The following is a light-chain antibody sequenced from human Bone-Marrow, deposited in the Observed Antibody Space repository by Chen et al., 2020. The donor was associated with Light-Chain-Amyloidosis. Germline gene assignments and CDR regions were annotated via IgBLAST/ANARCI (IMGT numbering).Light chain of an antibody. CDR2: DDS. V-gene: IGLV3-21*02. Sequence: SYVLTQPSSVSVAPGQKATIACGGNNIGSTSVHWYQQTPGPAPPLVVYDDSDRPLGIPERLSGSNSGNTATLTISRVEAGDEADYYCQVWDRSSDRPVFGGGTKLTVL. CDR1: NIGSTS. CDR3: QVWDRSSDRPV. J-gene: IGLJ3*02.